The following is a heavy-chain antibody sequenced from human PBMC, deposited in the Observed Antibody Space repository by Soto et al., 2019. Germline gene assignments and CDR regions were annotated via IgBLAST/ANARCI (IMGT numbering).Heavy chain of an antibody. D-gene: IGHD3-3*01. CDR2: IKSKTDGGTT. CDR3: TTQAHDFWSGYYGAYYFDY. J-gene: IGHJ4*02. Sequence: TGGSLRLSCAASGFTFSNAWMSWVRQAPGKGLEWVGRIKSKTDGGTTDYAAPVKGRFTISRDDSKNTLYLQMNSLKTEDTAVYYCTTQAHDFWSGYYGAYYFDYWGQGTLVTVSS. CDR1: GFTFSNAW. V-gene: IGHV3-15*01.